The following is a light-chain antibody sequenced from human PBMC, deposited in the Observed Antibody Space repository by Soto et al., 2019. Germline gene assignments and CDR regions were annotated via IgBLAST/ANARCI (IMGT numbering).Light chain of an antibody. V-gene: IGKV1-5*03. J-gene: IGKJ1*01. Sequence: DIQMTQSPSTLSGSVGDRVTITCRASQTISSWLAWYQQKPGKAPKLLIYKASTLKSGVPSRFSGSGSGTEFTLTISSLQPDDFATYYFQHYNSYSETFGQGTMVELK. CDR3: QHYNSYSET. CDR2: KAS. CDR1: QTISSW.